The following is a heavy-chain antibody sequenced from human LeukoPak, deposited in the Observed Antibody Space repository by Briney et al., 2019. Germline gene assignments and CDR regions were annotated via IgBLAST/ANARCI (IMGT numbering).Heavy chain of an antibody. J-gene: IGHJ4*02. D-gene: IGHD6-13*01. CDR3: ARAGIGLYFDY. CDR2: IKQDGSEK. Sequence: PGGSLRLSCAASGFTFDDYGMSWVRQAPGKGLEWVANIKQDGSEKYYVDSVKGRFTISRDNAKNSLYLQMNSLRAEDTAVYYCARAGIGLYFDYWGQGTLVTVSS. CDR1: GFTFDDYG. V-gene: IGHV3-7*01.